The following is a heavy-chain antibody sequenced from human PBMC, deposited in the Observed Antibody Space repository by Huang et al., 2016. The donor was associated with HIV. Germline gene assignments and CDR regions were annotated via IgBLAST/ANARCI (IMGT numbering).Heavy chain of an antibody. Sequence: EVQLVESGGGLVRPGRSLRLSWAASGFTFVDYAMHWVRQTPGKGLEWVSGINWKSGNIAYADAVRGRFTISRDNAKSSLYLQMNSLRPEDTALYYCAKDWGYDFGAFDFWGRGTMVTVSS. CDR3: AKDWGYDFGAFDF. V-gene: IGHV3-9*01. CDR2: INWKSGNI. D-gene: IGHD3-16*01. J-gene: IGHJ3*01. CDR1: GFTFVDYA.